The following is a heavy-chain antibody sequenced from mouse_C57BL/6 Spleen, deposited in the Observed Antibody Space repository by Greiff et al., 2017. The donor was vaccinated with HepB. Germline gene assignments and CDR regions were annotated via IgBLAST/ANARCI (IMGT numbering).Heavy chain of an antibody. CDR3: ARREYISNYEYFDV. CDR2: INPNNGGT. CDR1: GYTFTDYY. V-gene: IGHV1-26*01. J-gene: IGHJ1*03. D-gene: IGHD2-5*01. Sequence: EVKLQQSGPELVKPGASVKISCKASGYTFTDYYMNWVKQSHGKSLEWIGDINPNNGGTSYNQKFKGKATLTVDKSSSTAYMELRSLTSEDSAVYYCARREYISNYEYFDVWGTGTTVTVSS.